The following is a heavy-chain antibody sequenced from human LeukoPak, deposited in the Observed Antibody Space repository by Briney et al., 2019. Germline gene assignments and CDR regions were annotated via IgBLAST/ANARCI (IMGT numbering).Heavy chain of an antibody. Sequence: GGSLRLSCAASGFTFSSYAMSWVRQAPGKGLEWVGRIKSKADGGTTDYAAPVKGRFTISRDDSKNTLYLQMNSLKTEDTAVYYCMQTNGYSSSWEYYYYGMDVWGQGTTVTVSS. CDR1: GFTFSSYA. D-gene: IGHD6-13*01. CDR3: MQTNGYSSSWEYYYYGMDV. CDR2: IKSKADGGTT. V-gene: IGHV3-15*01. J-gene: IGHJ6*02.